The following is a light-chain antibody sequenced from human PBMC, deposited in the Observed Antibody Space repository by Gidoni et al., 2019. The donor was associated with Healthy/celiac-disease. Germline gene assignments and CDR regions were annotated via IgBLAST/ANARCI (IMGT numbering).Light chain of an antibody. CDR1: QSVSSY. V-gene: IGKV3-11*01. J-gene: IGKJ5*01. CDR2: DAS. CDR3: QQRSNWLIT. Sequence: EIVLTQSPATLSLSPGERATLSCRASQSVSSYLAWYQQKPGQAPRLLIYDASNRATGIPARFSGSESGTDFTLTISSLEPEDFAVYYCQQRSNWLITFGQXTRLEIK.